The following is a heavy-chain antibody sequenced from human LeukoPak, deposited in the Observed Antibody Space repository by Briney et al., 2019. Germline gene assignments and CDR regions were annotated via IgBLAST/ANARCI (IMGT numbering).Heavy chain of an antibody. V-gene: IGHV4-4*02. CDR1: GASISNSDW. J-gene: IGHJ3*02. Sequence: SGTLSLTCDVSGASISNSDWWGWVRQAPGKGLEWIGEIYHSGSTYYNPSLKSRVTISVDTSKNQFSLKLSSVTAADTAVYYCARGTMVRGVIYDDAFDIWGQGTMVTVSS. CDR3: ARGTMVRGVIYDDAFDI. CDR2: IYHSGST. D-gene: IGHD3-10*01.